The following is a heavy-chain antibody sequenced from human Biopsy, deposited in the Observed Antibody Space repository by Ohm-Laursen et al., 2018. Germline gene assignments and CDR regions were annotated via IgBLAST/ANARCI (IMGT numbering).Heavy chain of an antibody. Sequence: GTLSLTCTVSGASISSYYWTWIRQPAGKGLEWIGRIYTSGSTNYNPSLKSRVTMSVDTSKNQFSLKLTSLTAADTAVYFCAAVDYSAYTTVDQWGQGTLITVSS. CDR2: IYTSGST. J-gene: IGHJ4*02. D-gene: IGHD5-12*01. CDR3: AAVDYSAYTTVDQ. CDR1: GASISSYY. V-gene: IGHV4-4*07.